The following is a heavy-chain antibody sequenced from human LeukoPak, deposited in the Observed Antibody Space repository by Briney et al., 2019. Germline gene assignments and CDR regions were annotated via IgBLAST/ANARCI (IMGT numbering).Heavy chain of an antibody. V-gene: IGHV3-74*01. J-gene: IGHJ4*02. Sequence: PGGSLRHSCAASGFTFSSYWMHWVRQPPGKGLVWVSRITSDGSGIGYADSVKGRFSTSRDNAKNTLYLQMNSLRAEDTAVYYCASGRLVGAPDYWGQGTLVTVSS. D-gene: IGHD1-26*01. CDR2: ITSDGSGI. CDR1: GFTFSSYW. CDR3: ASGRLVGAPDY.